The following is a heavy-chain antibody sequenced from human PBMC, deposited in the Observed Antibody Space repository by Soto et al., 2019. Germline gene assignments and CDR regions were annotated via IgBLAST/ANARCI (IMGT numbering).Heavy chain of an antibody. CDR1: GGTFSSYA. Sequence: QVQLVQSGAEVKKPGSSVKVSCKASGGTFSSYAISWVRQAPGQGLEWMGGIIPIFGTANYAQKFQGRVTITADESTSTAYMELSSLRSEDTAVYYCAREAIQGQRRDGYKFLPFYDYWGQGTLVTVSS. V-gene: IGHV1-69*01. CDR2: IIPIFGTA. J-gene: IGHJ4*02. CDR3: AREAIQGQRRDGYKFLPFYDY. D-gene: IGHD5-12*01.